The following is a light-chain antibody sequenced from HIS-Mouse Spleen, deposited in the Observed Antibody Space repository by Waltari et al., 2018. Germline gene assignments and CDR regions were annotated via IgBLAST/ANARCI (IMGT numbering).Light chain of an antibody. Sequence: QSVLTQPPSASGTPGQRVTISCSGSSSNLGSNTVHWYQQLPGTAPKLLIYSNNQRPSGVPDRFSGSKSGTSASLAISGLQSEDEADYYCAAWDDSLNGNYVFGTGTKVTVL. J-gene: IGLJ1*01. V-gene: IGLV1-44*01. CDR2: SNN. CDR3: AAWDDSLNGNYV. CDR1: SSNLGSNT.